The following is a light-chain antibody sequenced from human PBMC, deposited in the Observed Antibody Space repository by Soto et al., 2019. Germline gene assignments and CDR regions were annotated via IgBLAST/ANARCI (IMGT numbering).Light chain of an antibody. J-gene: IGLJ1*01. CDR3: SSYTDSSNYV. V-gene: IGLV2-14*01. CDR2: QVT. CDR1: SSDLAIYNY. Sequence: QSALTQPASVSGSPAQSITISCTGTSSDLAIYNYVSWYQQQPGKAPKLMIYQVTNRPSGFSNRFSGSRSGNTACLSISGLQAEDEDEYYCSSYTDSSNYVFGTGTNVTVL.